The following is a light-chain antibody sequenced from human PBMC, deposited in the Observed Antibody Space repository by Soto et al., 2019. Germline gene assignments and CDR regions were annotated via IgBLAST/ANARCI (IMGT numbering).Light chain of an antibody. CDR1: SSDVGGCNY. J-gene: IGLJ1*01. V-gene: IGLV2-14*03. Sequence: QSVLTQPAYVSGSPGQSITISCPGTSSDVGGCNYVSWYQQYPGKAPKLMIYDVSNRPSGVSNRFSGSKSGNTASLTISGLQAEDEADYYCSSFTRSSTPYVFGTGTKVTVL. CDR2: DVS. CDR3: SSFTRSSTPYV.